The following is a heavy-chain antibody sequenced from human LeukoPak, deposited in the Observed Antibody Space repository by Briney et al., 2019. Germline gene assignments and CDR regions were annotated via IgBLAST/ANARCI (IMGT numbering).Heavy chain of an antibody. V-gene: IGHV3-33*01. CDR3: ARDKGRNVIWTLEY. Sequence: PGGSLRLSCAASGFTFSSYGMHWVRQAPGKGLEWVAVIWYDGRNKYIADSVKGRFTISRDNSKNTLYLEMNSLRADDTAVYYCARDKGRNVIWTLEYWGQGTLVTVSS. CDR1: GFTFSSYG. CDR2: IWYDGRNK. J-gene: IGHJ4*02. D-gene: IGHD2-15*01.